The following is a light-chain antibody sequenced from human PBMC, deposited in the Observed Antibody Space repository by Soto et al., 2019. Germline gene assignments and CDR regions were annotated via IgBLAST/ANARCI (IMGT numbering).Light chain of an antibody. CDR3: CSYAGTSSYA. J-gene: IGLJ1*01. CDR2: EVT. Sequence: SALTHPASVSGSLGQAITISCTGTISDVGGYNLVSWYQQHPGKAPKLMIYEVTKRPSGVSNRFSASKSGDTASLTISGLQAEDEADYYCCSYAGTSSYAFGTGTKVTVL. V-gene: IGLV2-23*02. CDR1: ISDVGGYNL.